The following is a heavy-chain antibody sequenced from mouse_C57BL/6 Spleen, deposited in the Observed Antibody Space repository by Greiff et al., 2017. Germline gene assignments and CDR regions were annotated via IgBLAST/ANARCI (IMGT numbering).Heavy chain of an antibody. D-gene: IGHD1-1*01. J-gene: IGHJ3*01. CDR2: ILPGSGST. CDR3: ARRAGLLFAY. CDR1: GYTFTGYW. V-gene: IGHV1-9*01. Sequence: VQLQQSGAELMKPGASVKLSCKATGYTFTGYWIEWVKQRPGHGLEWIGEILPGSGSTNYNDKFKGKATFTADTSSNTAYMQLSSLTTEDSAIYYCARRAGLLFAYWGQGTLVTVSA.